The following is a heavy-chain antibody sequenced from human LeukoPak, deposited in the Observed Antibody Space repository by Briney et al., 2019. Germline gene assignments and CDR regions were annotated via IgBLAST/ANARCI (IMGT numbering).Heavy chain of an antibody. CDR1: GYTFTSYY. D-gene: IGHD2-21*02. CDR3: ARAPNCGGDCYTYSFDY. CDR2: INPSGGST. V-gene: IGHV1-46*01. J-gene: IGHJ4*02. Sequence: ASVKVSCKASGYTFTSYYMHWVRQAPGQGLEWMGIINPSGGSTSYAQKFQGRGTMTRDTSTSTVYMELSSLRPEDTAVYYCARAPNCGGDCYTYSFDYWGQGTLVTVSS.